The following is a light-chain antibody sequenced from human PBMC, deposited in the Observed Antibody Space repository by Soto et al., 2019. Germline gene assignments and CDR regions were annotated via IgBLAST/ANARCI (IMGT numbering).Light chain of an antibody. V-gene: IGLV4-69*01. CDR3: QSRGAGIV. Sequence: QAVLTQSPSASASLGASVKVTCTLSSGHSGYAIVWHQQQPGKGPRFLIRLNTDGSHNKGDGIHDRFSASSSAAERYLTISRLHSEDEDYYYCQSRGAGIVFGGGTKLTVL. CDR2: LNTDGSH. CDR1: SGHSGYA. J-gene: IGLJ2*01.